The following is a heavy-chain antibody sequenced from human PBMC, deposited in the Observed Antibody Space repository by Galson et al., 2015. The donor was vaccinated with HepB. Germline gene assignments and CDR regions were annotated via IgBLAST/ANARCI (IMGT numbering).Heavy chain of an antibody. V-gene: IGHV2-70*04. Sequence: PALVKPTQTLTLPCIFSGFSLSTSGMRVSWIRQPPGKALEWLARIDWDGDKVYSTSLKTRVTISKDTSKNQVVLTMTNMDPVDTATYYCARTGSSGYYSGTHFDYWGKGTLVTVSS. J-gene: IGHJ4*02. D-gene: IGHD3-22*01. CDR3: ARTGSSGYYSGTHFDY. CDR1: GFSLSTSGMR. CDR2: IDWDGDK.